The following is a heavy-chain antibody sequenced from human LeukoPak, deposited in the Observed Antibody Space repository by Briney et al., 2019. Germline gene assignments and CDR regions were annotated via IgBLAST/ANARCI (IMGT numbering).Heavy chain of an antibody. V-gene: IGHV3-7*03. D-gene: IGHD2/OR15-2a*01. CDR3: ARDDSRVGATGSMDL. CDR1: GFTFGFYW. J-gene: IGHJ4*02. Sequence: GGSLRLSCAASGFTFGFYWMSWVRQAPGKGLERVANIKQDGNDKNYVSSVKGRFTITRDNAKNSLYLQMNSLRAEDTVVYYCARDDSRVGATGSMDLWGQGTLVTVSS. CDR2: IKQDGNDK.